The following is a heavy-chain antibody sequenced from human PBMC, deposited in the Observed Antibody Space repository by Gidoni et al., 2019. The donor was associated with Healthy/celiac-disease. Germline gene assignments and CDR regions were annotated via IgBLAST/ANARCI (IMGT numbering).Heavy chain of an antibody. D-gene: IGHD5-18*01. CDR3: ARAVTRTGYFDY. V-gene: IGHV3-13*01. CDR2: IGTAGDT. Sequence: EVQLVESGGGLVQPGWSQRLPCAASGVTFSSYDMHWVRQATGKGMVWVSAIGTAGDTYYPGSVKGRFTITRENAKNSLYLQMNSLEAGDTAVYYCARAVTRTGYFDYWGQGTLVTVSS. J-gene: IGHJ4*02. CDR1: GVTFSSYD.